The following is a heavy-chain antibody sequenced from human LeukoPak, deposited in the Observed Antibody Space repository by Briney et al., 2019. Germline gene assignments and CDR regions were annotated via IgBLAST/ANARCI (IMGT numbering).Heavy chain of an antibody. Sequence: SETLSLTCTVSGGSISSGSDYWSWIRQPAGKGLEWIGRIYTSGSTNYNPSLKSRVTISVDTSNNQFSLKLSSVTAADTAVYYCARALFSYWFDPWGQGTLVTVSS. J-gene: IGHJ5*02. CDR2: IYTSGST. D-gene: IGHD3-10*01. CDR1: GGSISSGSDY. V-gene: IGHV4-61*02. CDR3: ARALFSYWFDP.